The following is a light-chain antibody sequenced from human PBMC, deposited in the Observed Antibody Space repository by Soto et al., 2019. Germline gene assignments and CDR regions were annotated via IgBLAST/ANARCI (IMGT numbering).Light chain of an antibody. Sequence: ATQMTESAYALSASVGDRVTITCLSSQGIGNDLGWYQQKSGKAPKLLIYAASNLQSGVPSRFSGSGSGTDFTLTISGLQPEDVATYYCLQDNNYPLTFGGGTKVDIK. V-gene: IGKV1-6*01. CDR2: AAS. CDR3: LQDNNYPLT. J-gene: IGKJ4*01. CDR1: QGIGND.